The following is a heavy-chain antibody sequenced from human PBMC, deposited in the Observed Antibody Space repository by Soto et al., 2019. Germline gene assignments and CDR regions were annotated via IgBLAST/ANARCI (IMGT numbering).Heavy chain of an antibody. J-gene: IGHJ5*02. V-gene: IGHV4-30-2*01. CDR2: IYHSGGT. CDR3: ARTAAGGWFDP. Sequence: QLQLQESGSGLLKPSQTLSLTCAVSGGSINSGGDSWSWIRQPPGKGLEWIGYIYHSGGTYYNPSLKSRVIISIDRSKTQFSVKLTSVTAADTAVYCCARTAAGGWFDPWGQGTLVTVSS. CDR1: GGSINSGGDS. D-gene: IGHD3-10*01.